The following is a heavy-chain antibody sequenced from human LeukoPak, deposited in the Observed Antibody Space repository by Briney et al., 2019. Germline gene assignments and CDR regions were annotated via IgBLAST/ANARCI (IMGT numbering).Heavy chain of an antibody. J-gene: IGHJ5*02. Sequence: SETLSLTCTVSGCSISSGSYHWSWIRQPAGKGLEWIGRIYTSGSTNYNPSLKSRVPISADTSKNQFSLKLGSVTAGDTAVYYCARASTAQYTWFEPWGQGTLVTVSP. CDR1: GCSISSGSYH. V-gene: IGHV4-61*02. CDR2: IYTSGST. D-gene: IGHD2/OR15-2a*01. CDR3: ARASTAQYTWFEP.